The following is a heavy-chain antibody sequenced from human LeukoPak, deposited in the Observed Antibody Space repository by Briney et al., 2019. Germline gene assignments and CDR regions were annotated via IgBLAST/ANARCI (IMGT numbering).Heavy chain of an antibody. CDR3: ASEYSSSNDAFDI. CDR2: ISAYNGNT. CDR1: GGTFSSYA. V-gene: IGHV1-18*01. D-gene: IGHD6-6*01. J-gene: IGHJ3*02. Sequence: ASVKVSCKASGGTFSSYAISWVRQAPGQGLEWMGWISAYNGNTNYAQKLQGRVTMTTDTSTSTAYMELRSLRSDDTAVYYCASEYSSSNDAFDIWGQGTMVAVSS.